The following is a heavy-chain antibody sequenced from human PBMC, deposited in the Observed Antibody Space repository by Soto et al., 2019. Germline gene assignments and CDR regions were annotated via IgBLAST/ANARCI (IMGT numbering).Heavy chain of an antibody. V-gene: IGHV3-23*01. J-gene: IGHJ3*02. CDR1: GFTFSTYA. D-gene: IGHD3-16*01. Sequence: EVQLLESGGGLVQPGGSLRLSCAASGFTFSTYALTWVRQSPGKGLEWVSSIGTHADTTYYVDSVKGRFSISRDNSKNTLYLQMSSLGAEDTAVYYCARPYVEVAVNDAFEIWGRGTMVNVSS. CDR3: ARPYVEVAVNDAFEI. CDR2: IGTHADTT.